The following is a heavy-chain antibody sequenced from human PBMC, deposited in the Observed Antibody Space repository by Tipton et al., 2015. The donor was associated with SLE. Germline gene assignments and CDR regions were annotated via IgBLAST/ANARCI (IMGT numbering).Heavy chain of an antibody. CDR2: INHSGST. J-gene: IGHJ4*02. Sequence: GLVKPSETLSLTCAVYGGSFSGYYWSWIRQPPGKGLEWIGEINHSGSTNYNPSLKSRVTISVDTSKNQFSLKLSSVTAADTAVYYCAGAWQGYCSGGTCYVLDYWGQGTLVTVSS. D-gene: IGHD2-15*01. V-gene: IGHV4-34*01. CDR3: AGAWQGYCSGGTCYVLDY. CDR1: GGSFSGYY.